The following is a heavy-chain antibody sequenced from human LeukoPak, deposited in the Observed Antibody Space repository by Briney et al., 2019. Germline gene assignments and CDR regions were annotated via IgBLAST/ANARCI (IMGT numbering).Heavy chain of an antibody. Sequence: PSQTLSLTCTVSGGSISRTSSYWDWIRQPPGKGLEWIGNVFDSGSTHYNPSLKSRVTISVDTSKNQFSLRLSSVTAADTAVYYCARHTRPGHSGYENAFDIWGQGTMVTVSS. D-gene: IGHD5-12*01. J-gene: IGHJ3*02. CDR2: VFDSGST. V-gene: IGHV4-39*01. CDR3: ARHTRPGHSGYENAFDI. CDR1: GGSISRTSSY.